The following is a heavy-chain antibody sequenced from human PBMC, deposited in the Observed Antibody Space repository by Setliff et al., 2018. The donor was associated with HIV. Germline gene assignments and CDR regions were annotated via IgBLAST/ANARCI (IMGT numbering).Heavy chain of an antibody. CDR1: GGSISSSSYY. Sequence: SCTVSGGSISSSSYYWGWIRQPPGKGLEWIGYIYYSGSTHYNPSLKSRFTISVDTSKNQFSLKLSSVTAADTAVYYCARGDGTKYYYYYYMDVWGKGTTVTVSS. J-gene: IGHJ6*03. D-gene: IGHD1-7*01. CDR3: ARGDGTKYYYYYYMDV. V-gene: IGHV4-61*05. CDR2: IYYSGST.